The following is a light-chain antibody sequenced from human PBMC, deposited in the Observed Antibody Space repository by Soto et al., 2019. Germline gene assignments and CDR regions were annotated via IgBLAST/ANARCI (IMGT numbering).Light chain of an antibody. CDR1: QDIRNY. CDR2: DAS. CDR3: LQHNTYPWT. V-gene: IGKV1-17*03. J-gene: IGKJ1*01. Sequence: DIQMTQSPSAMSASVGYRVTITCRASQDIRNYLAWFQQKPGKGPKLLIYDASSLQRGVTSRFRGSGSGTDFTLTNSSLQPEYFATYYCLQHNTYPWTFGQGTKVEIK.